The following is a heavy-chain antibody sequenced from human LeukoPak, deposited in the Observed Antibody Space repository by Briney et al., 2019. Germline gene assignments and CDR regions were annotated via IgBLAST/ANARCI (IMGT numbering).Heavy chain of an antibody. Sequence: ASVKVSCKASGYSFTNYDINWVRQATGQGRDRMGWVKPNCGSTHYAEKFQARVTITRNTPITTAYMELRSLSSEDTAVYYCARGRVIAAAVNWFDPWAQGTVVTVSS. CDR2: VKPNCGST. J-gene: IGHJ5*02. V-gene: IGHV1-8*03. CDR3: ARGRVIAAAVNWFDP. D-gene: IGHD6-13*01. CDR1: GYSFTNYD.